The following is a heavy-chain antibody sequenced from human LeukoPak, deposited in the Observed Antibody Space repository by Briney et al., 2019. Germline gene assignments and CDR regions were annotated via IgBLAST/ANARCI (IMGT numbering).Heavy chain of an antibody. D-gene: IGHD6-13*01. CDR3: ARVGSIAAAGTPDY. CDR1: GFTFSDYY. V-gene: IGHV3-11*01. J-gene: IGHJ4*02. CDR2: ISSSGSTI. Sequence: GGSLRLSCAASGFTFSDYYMSWIRQAPGKGLEWVSYISSSGSTIYYADSVKGRFTISRDNAENSLYLQVNSLRAEDTAVYYCARVGSIAAAGTPDYWGQGTLVTVSS.